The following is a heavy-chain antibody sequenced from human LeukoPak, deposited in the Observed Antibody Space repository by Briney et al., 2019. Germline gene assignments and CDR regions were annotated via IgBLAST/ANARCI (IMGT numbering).Heavy chain of an antibody. J-gene: IGHJ4*02. D-gene: IGHD5-18*01. CDR3: ARSHQDGGYSYGPFDY. Sequence: SETLSLTCTVSGGSISSYYWSWIRQPPGKGLEWIGYIYYSGSTNYNPSLKSRVTISVDTSKNQFSLKLSSVTAVDTAVYYCARSHQDGGYSYGPFDYWGQGTLVTVSS. CDR2: IYYSGST. V-gene: IGHV4-59*01. CDR1: GGSISSYY.